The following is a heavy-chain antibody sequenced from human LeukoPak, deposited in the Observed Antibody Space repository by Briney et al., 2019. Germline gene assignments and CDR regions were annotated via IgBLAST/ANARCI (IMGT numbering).Heavy chain of an antibody. Sequence: GGSLRLSCAASGFTFSNYGMGWVRQAPGKGLEWIASTVKGRFTISRDNPKNTLYMQMNSLRADDTAIYYCTNQYSKVGSTPDYWGQGTLVTVSS. CDR2: T. D-gene: IGHD1-26*01. V-gene: IGHV3-23*01. CDR3: TNQYSKVGSTPDY. J-gene: IGHJ4*02. CDR1: GFTFSNYG.